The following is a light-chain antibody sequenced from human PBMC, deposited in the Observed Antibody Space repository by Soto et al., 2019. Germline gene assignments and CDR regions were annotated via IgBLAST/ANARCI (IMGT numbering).Light chain of an antibody. CDR1: SSDVGSYNY. V-gene: IGLV2-8*01. J-gene: IGLJ2*01. CDR2: EVS. CDR3: NSYAGNNNVYML. Sequence: QSALTQPPSASGSPGQSVTISCTGTSSDVGSYNYVSWYQQYPGKAPKLIIYEVSKRPSGVPDRFSGSKSGNTASLTVSGLQAEDEAHYFCNSYAGNNNVYMLFGGGTKLTVL.